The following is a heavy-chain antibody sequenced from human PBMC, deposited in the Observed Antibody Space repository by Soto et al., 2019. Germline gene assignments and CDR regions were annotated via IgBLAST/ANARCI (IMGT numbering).Heavy chain of an antibody. J-gene: IGHJ1*01. V-gene: IGHV4-59*01. Sequence: SETLSLTCTVSGGSISSYYWSWIRQPPGKGLEWIGYIYYGGSTNYNPSLKSRVTISVDTSKNQFSLKLSSVTAADTAVYYCARVGRSGWQYFQHWGQGTLVTVSS. CDR3: ARVGRSGWQYFQH. CDR2: IYYGGST. D-gene: IGHD6-19*01. CDR1: GGSISSYY.